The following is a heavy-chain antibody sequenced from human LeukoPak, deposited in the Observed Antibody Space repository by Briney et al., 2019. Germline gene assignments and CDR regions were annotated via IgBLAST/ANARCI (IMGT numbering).Heavy chain of an antibody. V-gene: IGHV3-23*01. CDR1: GFTFSSYA. J-gene: IGHJ4*02. D-gene: IGHD2-21*02. CDR3: AKDSRYCGDDCYSDSSDY. CDR2: ISGSGGST. Sequence: GGSLRLSCAASGFTFSSYAMSWVRQAPGKGQEWVSAISGSGGSTYYADAVKGRVTISRDNSKSTVYLQMNSLRAEDTAVYYCAKDSRYCGDDCYSDSSDYWGQGPLVTVSS.